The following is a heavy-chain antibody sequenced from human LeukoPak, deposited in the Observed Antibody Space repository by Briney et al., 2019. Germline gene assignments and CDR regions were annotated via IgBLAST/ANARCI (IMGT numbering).Heavy chain of an antibody. CDR2: ISGSGGST. V-gene: IGHV3-23*01. CDR1: GFTFSSFG. CDR3: AGGAGVYYYGMDV. Sequence: PGGSLRLSCAASGFTFSSFGLSWVRQAPGEGLEWVSAISGSGGSTYYADSVKGRFTISRDNSKNTLYLQMNSLRAEDTALYYCAGGAGVYYYGMDVWGQGTSVTVSS. J-gene: IGHJ6*02.